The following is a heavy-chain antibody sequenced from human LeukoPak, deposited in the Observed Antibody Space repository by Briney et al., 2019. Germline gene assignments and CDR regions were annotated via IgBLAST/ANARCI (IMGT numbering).Heavy chain of an antibody. CDR3: AREPRDSSSWYWFDP. CDR2: IIPIFGTA. Sequence: SVKVSCKASGGTFSSYAISWVRQAPGQGLEWMGGIIPIFGTANYAQKFQGRVTITADESTSTAYMELSSLGSEDTAVYYCAREPRDSSSWYWFDPWGQGTLVTVSS. J-gene: IGHJ5*02. V-gene: IGHV1-69*13. D-gene: IGHD6-13*01. CDR1: GGTFSSYA.